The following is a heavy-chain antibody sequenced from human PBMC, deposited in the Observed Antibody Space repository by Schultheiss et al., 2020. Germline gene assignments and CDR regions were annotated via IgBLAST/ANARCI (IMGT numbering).Heavy chain of an antibody. CDR3: ARSAGPMVQGAGDWFDP. Sequence: GESLKISCKASGYTFTGYYMHWVRQAPGQGLEWMGWINPNSGGTNYAQKFQGWVTMTRDTSISTAYMELSRLRSDDTAVYYCARSAGPMVQGAGDWFDPWGQGTLVTVSS. J-gene: IGHJ5*02. CDR1: GYTFTGYY. V-gene: IGHV1-2*04. CDR2: INPNSGGT. D-gene: IGHD3-10*01.